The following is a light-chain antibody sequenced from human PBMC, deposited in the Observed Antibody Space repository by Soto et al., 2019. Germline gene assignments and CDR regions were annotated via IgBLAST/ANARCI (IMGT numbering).Light chain of an antibody. Sequence: EIVLTQSPATLSLSPGERATLSCRASQSVGSSSAWFQHKPGQAPRLLIYDASNRATGIPARFSGSGSGTDFTLTISSLEPEDFAVYYCQQRSNWPRTFGQGTKLEIK. CDR1: QSVGSS. J-gene: IGKJ2*01. V-gene: IGKV3-11*01. CDR2: DAS. CDR3: QQRSNWPRT.